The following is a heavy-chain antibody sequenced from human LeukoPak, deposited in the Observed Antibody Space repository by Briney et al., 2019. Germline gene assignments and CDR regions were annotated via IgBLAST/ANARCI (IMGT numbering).Heavy chain of an antibody. D-gene: IGHD1-26*01. V-gene: IGHV4-34*01. CDR2: INHSGST. CDR1: GGSFSGYY. J-gene: IGHJ4*02. CDR3: ARLPYLMSFDY. Sequence: SETLSLTCAVYGGSFSGYYWSWIRQPPGKGLEWIGEINHSGSTNYNPSLKSQVTISVDTSKNQFSLKLSSVTAADTAVYYCARLPYLMSFDYWGQGTLVTVSS.